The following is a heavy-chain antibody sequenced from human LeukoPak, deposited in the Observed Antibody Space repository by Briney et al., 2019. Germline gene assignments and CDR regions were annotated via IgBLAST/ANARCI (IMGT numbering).Heavy chain of an antibody. J-gene: IGHJ4*02. V-gene: IGHV3-15*01. CDR3: TTVSQDF. CDR2: IKSKVSGGST. Sequence: GGSLRLSCAAFGFTFKNAWMSWVRQAPGKGLEWIGRIKSKVSGGSTDYAAPVKGRFTMSRDDSEDTLYLQMDSLKPEDTALYYCTTVSQDFWGRGTLVTVSS. CDR1: GFTFKNAW.